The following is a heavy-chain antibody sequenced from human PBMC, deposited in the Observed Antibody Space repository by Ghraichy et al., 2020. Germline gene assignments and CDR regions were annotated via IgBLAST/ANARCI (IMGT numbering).Heavy chain of an antibody. Sequence: GGSLRLSCAASGFTFSDHYMDWVRQAPGKGLEWVGRTRNKANSYTTEYAASVKGRFTISRDDSKNSLYLQMNSLKTEDTAVYYCARVAGIVGATLNDAFDIWGQGTMVTVSS. J-gene: IGHJ3*02. CDR3: ARVAGIVGATLNDAFDI. V-gene: IGHV3-72*01. CDR1: GFTFSDHY. CDR2: TRNKANSYTT. D-gene: IGHD1-26*01.